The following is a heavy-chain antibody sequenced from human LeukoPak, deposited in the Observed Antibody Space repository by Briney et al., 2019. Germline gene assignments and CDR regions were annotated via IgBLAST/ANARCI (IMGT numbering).Heavy chain of an antibody. D-gene: IGHD3-22*01. Sequence: GASVKVSCKASGYPFSTYWLHWVRQAPGQGLEWMGFVNPNDGARIYAQKFQGRIIMTRDTSTNTVFMELSSLRSEDTAVYYCARGLYYYDRSTYDDFDYWGQGTLVTVSS. CDR2: VNPNDGAR. CDR3: ARGLYYYDRSTYDDFDY. J-gene: IGHJ4*02. CDR1: GYPFSTYW. V-gene: IGHV1-46*01.